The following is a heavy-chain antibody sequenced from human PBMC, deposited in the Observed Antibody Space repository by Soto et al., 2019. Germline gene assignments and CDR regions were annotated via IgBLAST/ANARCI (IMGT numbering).Heavy chain of an antibody. D-gene: IGHD3-22*01. CDR3: ARDDTHYFETSRSYYDAMDY. Sequence: PGGSLRLSRVASGFTFSDYWMTWVRQAPGKGLEWVANIHEVSIEKNYVDSVKGRFTISRDNAKNSLYLQMHNLRAEDTAVYYCARDDTHYFETSRSYYDAMDYWGQGTVVTVSS. CDR2: IHEVSIEK. J-gene: IGHJ4*02. CDR1: GFTFSDYW. V-gene: IGHV3-7*04.